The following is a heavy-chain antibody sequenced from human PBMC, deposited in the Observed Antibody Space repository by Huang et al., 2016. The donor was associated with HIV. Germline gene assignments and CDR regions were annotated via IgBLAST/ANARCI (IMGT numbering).Heavy chain of an antibody. CDR3: ARDRITQCNGGRCYSDWSDP. CDR1: GDSISRGGYL. D-gene: IGHD2-15*01. V-gene: IGHV4-30-4*08. Sequence: QVQLQESGPGPVKPSQTLSLTCTVSGDSISRGGYLWSWIRQSPGKGLEWIGSIYYTGTTSYNPSLRSRVTMSVDTSKNQFSRRLTSVTAEDTAVYYCARDRITQCNGGRCYSDWSDPWGQGTLVSVSS. CDR2: IYYTGTT. J-gene: IGHJ5*02.